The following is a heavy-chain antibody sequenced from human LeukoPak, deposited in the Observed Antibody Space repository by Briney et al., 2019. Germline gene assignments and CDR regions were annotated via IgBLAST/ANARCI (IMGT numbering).Heavy chain of an antibody. V-gene: IGHV4-61*02. Sequence: SQTLSLTRTVSGGSISSGSYYWSWIRQPAGKGLEWIGRIYTSGSTNYNPSLKSRVTISVDTSKNQFSLKLSSVTAADTAVYYCARDTMRDYWYFDLWGRGTLVTVSS. CDR1: GGSISSGSYY. D-gene: IGHD2-2*01. CDR2: IYTSGST. J-gene: IGHJ2*01. CDR3: ARDTMRDYWYFDL.